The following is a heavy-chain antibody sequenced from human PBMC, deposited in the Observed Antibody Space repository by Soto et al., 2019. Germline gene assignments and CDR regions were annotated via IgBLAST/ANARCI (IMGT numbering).Heavy chain of an antibody. Sequence: KPSETLSLTCTVSGGSISSGGYYWSWIRQHPGKGLEWIGYIYYSGSTYYNPSLKSRVTISVDTSKNQFSLKLSSVTAADTAVYYCARDRCSGGSCLYGMDVWGQGTTVTVSS. CDR2: IYYSGST. CDR1: GGSISSGGYY. D-gene: IGHD2-15*01. V-gene: IGHV4-31*03. J-gene: IGHJ6*02. CDR3: ARDRCSGGSCLYGMDV.